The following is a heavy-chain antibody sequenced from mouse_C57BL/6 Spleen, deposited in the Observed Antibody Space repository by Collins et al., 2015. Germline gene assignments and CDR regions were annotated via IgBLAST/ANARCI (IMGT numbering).Heavy chain of an antibody. CDR1: GYTFTSYW. D-gene: IGHD2-1*01. Sequence: QVQLQQSGAELARPGASVKLSCKASGYTFTSYWMQWVKQRPGQGLEWIGAIYPGDGDTRYTQKFKGKATLTADKSSSTAYMQLSSSASEDSAVYYCARCDGNYNYWGQGTTLTVSS. CDR3: ARCDGNYNY. V-gene: IGHV1-87*01. CDR2: IYPGDGDT. J-gene: IGHJ2*01.